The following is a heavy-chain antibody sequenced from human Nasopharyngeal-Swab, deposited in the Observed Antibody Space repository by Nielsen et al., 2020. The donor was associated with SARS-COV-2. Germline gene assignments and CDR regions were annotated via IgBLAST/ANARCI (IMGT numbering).Heavy chain of an antibody. Sequence: SGPTLVKPTQTLTLTCTFSGFSLTSSGEGVGWIRQPPGQALEWLGLIYWDDDKRYNPSLESRLNFEMDTSKNQVVLTLTNVDPVDTATYFCAHGGYWKAFDVWGQGTLVTVSS. CDR2: IYWDDDK. J-gene: IGHJ3*01. CDR3: AHGGYWKAFDV. V-gene: IGHV2-5*02. CDR1: GFSLTSSGEG. D-gene: IGHD3-10*01.